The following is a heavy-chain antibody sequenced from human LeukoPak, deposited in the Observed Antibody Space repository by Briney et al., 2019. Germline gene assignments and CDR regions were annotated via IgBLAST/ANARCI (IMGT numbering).Heavy chain of an antibody. Sequence: GGSLRLSCAASGFTFSSYAMRWVRQAPGEGLEWVSGISGSGGSTEYADSVKGRCTISRDNSTNTLYLQMNSLRVDDTAVYYCAKVGNGAAVGIVDYWGQGTLVTVSS. J-gene: IGHJ4*02. CDR2: ISGSGGST. V-gene: IGHV3-23*01. CDR3: AKVGNGAAVGIVDY. D-gene: IGHD6-13*01. CDR1: GFTFSSYA.